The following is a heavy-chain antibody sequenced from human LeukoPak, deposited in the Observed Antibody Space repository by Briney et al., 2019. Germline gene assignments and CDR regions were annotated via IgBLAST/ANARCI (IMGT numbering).Heavy chain of an antibody. CDR1: GYTFTNYY. CDR2: INPSGGST. J-gene: IGHJ4*02. D-gene: IGHD4-23*01. CDR3: AREEHGGYHDY. V-gene: IGHV1-46*01. Sequence: ASVKVSCKASGYTFTNYYIHWVRQAPGQGLEWMGMINPSGGSTNYAQKFQGRVTMTRDTSTSTVYMELSSLGSEDTAAYYCAREEHGGYHDYWGQGTLVIVSS.